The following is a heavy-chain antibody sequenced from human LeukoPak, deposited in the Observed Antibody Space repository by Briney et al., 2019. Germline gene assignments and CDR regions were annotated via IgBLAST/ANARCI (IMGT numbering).Heavy chain of an antibody. CDR3: ASPRQSYGSGSYAIDY. CDR2: ISYDGSNK. Sequence: PGGSLRLSCAASGFTFSSYAMHWVRQAPGKGLEWVAVISYDGSNKYYADSVKGRFTISRDNSKSTLYLQMNSLRAEDTAVYYCASPRQSYGSGSYAIDYWGQGTLVTVSS. J-gene: IGHJ4*02. CDR1: GFTFSSYA. D-gene: IGHD3-10*01. V-gene: IGHV3-30-3*01.